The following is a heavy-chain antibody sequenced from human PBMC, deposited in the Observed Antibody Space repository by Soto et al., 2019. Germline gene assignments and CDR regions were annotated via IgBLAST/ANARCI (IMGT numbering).Heavy chain of an antibody. CDR3: ARQQYTNSPYDY. Sequence: PSETLSLTCIVSGGSIGSTAYYWHWIRQPPGEGLEWIGNIYYTGTTDYNPSLRGRVTISVDRSKNQLSLKMTSVTAADTAMYFCARQQYTNSPYDYWGQGTLVTV. D-gene: IGHD1-1*01. CDR2: IYYTGTT. J-gene: IGHJ4*01. CDR1: GGSIGSTAYY. V-gene: IGHV4-39*01.